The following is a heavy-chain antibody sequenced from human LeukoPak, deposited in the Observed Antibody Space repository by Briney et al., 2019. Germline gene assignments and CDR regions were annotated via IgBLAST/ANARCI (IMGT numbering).Heavy chain of an antibody. Sequence: ASVKVSCKASGYTFTSYGISWVRQAPGQGLEWMGWISAYNGNTNYAQKLQGRVTMTTDTSTSTAYMELTRLRFDDTAVYYCARFSGVLVPDDYWGQGTLVTVSS. CDR2: ISAYNGNT. D-gene: IGHD2-8*02. V-gene: IGHV1-18*01. CDR1: GYTFTSYG. J-gene: IGHJ4*02. CDR3: ARFSGVLVPDDY.